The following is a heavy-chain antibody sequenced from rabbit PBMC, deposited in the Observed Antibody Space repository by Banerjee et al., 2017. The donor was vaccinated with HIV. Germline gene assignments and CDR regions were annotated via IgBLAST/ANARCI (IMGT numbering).Heavy chain of an antibody. CDR1: GFSFSNIYY. D-gene: IGHD8-1*01. V-gene: IGHV1S40*01. Sequence: QSLEESGGDLVKPGASLTLTCTASGFSFSNIYYMCWVRQAPGKGLEWIACIYGGSSGSTWYASWAKGRFTISKTSSTTVTLQMTSLTAADTATYFCARDRAGSSYYLNLWGPGTLVTVS. J-gene: IGHJ4*01. CDR3: ARDRAGSSYYLNL. CDR2: IYGGSSGST.